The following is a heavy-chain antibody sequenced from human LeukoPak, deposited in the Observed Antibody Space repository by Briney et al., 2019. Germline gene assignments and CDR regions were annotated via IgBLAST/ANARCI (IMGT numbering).Heavy chain of an antibody. Sequence: GGSLRLSCAASGFTFSSYAMSWVRQAPGKGLEWVSAISGSGGSTYYADSVKGRFTISRDNSKNTLYLQMNSLRAEDAAVYYCARKGVPAAMRGYFDYWGQETLVTVSS. V-gene: IGHV3-23*01. J-gene: IGHJ4*02. CDR1: GFTFSSYA. D-gene: IGHD2-2*01. CDR3: ARKGVPAAMRGYFDY. CDR2: ISGSGGST.